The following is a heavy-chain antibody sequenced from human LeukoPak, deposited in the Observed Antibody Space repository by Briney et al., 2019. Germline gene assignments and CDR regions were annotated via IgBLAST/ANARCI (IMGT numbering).Heavy chain of an antibody. J-gene: IGHJ6*03. CDR3: ARGSFYDSSGYSDYYFYHYMDV. D-gene: IGHD3-22*01. V-gene: IGHV4-34*01. Sequence: PSETLSLTCAVHGGPFSGYYWNWIRQSPGKGLEWIGEINHSGSTNYNPSLKSRVTMSVDTSKNQFSLRLSSITAADTARHYCARGSFYDSSGYSDYYFYHYMDVWGTGTTVAVSS. CDR2: INHSGST. CDR1: GGPFSGYY.